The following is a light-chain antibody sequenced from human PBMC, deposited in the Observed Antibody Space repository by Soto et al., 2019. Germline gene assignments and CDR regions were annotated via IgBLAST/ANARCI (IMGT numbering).Light chain of an antibody. CDR3: QTWGTGIVV. J-gene: IGLJ2*01. V-gene: IGLV4-69*01. CDR1: SGHSSYD. Sequence: QLVLTQSPSASASLGASVKLTCTLYSGHSSYDIAWHQQQPEKGPRYLMKLNSDGSHSKGDGIPDRFSGSSSGAERYLTISSLQSEDEADYYCQTWGTGIVVFGGGTQLTVL. CDR2: LNSDGSH.